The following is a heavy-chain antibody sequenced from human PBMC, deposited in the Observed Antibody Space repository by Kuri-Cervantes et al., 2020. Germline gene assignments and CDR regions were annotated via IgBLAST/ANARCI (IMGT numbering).Heavy chain of an antibody. CDR1: GGSISSSGYY. V-gene: IGHV4-39*01. J-gene: IGHJ5*02. D-gene: IGHD2-2*01. CDR3: TRYGCSSAACSPWFDP. Sequence: SETLSLTCTASGGSISSSGYYWCWIRQPPGKGLDWIGSIYYSGSTLYNSSLRSRVTISVDTSKNQFSLKLSSVTAADTAVYYCTRYGCSSAACSPWFDPWGQGTLVTVSS. CDR2: IYYSGST.